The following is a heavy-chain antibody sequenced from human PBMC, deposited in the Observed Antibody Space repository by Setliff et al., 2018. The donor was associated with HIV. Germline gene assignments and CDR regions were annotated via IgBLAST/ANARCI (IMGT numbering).Heavy chain of an antibody. CDR2: ISSSGGRT. J-gene: IGHJ4*02. V-gene: IGHV3-23*01. CDR1: GFTYSNYV. Sequence: GGSLRLSCAASGFTYSNYVMSWVRQTPGKGLEWVSVISSSGGRTYHADSVKGRFTISRDNSKNTLYLQMSSLRVEDTAVYYCVKVSRGTVVRGVILVGYFDYWGQGTLVTVSS. D-gene: IGHD3-10*02. CDR3: VKVSRGTVVRGVILVGYFDY.